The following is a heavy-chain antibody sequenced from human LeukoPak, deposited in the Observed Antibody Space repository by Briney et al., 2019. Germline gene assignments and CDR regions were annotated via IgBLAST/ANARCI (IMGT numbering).Heavy chain of an antibody. CDR3: VREARGYHYTYFDY. D-gene: IGHD5-18*01. J-gene: IGHJ4*02. V-gene: IGHV3-13*01. CDR1: GFTLGGHD. CDR2: VSAGHHA. Sequence: GGPLRLSCTASGFTLGGHDMHWVRQTTGDGLEWVAAVSAGHHAFYAGSVKGRFTVSREDAKNSLYLQMNSLRAGDTAVYYCVREARGYHYTYFDYWGQGSLVTVSS.